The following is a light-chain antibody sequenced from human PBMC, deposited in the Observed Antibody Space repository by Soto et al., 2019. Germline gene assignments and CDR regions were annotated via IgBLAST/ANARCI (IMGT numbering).Light chain of an antibody. Sequence: QSVLTQPPSVSGAPGQRITISCTGSHSNIGAGYDVHWYRQLPGTAPKLVIYANNNRPSGVPDRFSGSKSDTSASLTITGLQAEDEADYYCQSYDSSLSGVLGGGTKVTVL. CDR3: QSYDSSLSGV. CDR1: HSNIGAGYD. V-gene: IGLV1-40*01. J-gene: IGLJ2*01. CDR2: ANN.